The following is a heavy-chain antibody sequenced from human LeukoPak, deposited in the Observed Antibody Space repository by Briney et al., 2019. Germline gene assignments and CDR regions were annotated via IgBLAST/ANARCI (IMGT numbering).Heavy chain of an antibody. CDR2: ISSSSGYI. Sequence: PGGSLRLSCAASGFTFSSYWMHWVRQAPGKGLEWVSSISSSSGYIYYADSVKGRFTISRDNAKNSLYLQMNSLRAEDTAVYYCAKDQGQVVVVAATGYWGQGTLVTVSS. CDR1: GFTFSSYW. D-gene: IGHD2-15*01. CDR3: AKDQGQVVVVAATGY. J-gene: IGHJ4*02. V-gene: IGHV3-21*04.